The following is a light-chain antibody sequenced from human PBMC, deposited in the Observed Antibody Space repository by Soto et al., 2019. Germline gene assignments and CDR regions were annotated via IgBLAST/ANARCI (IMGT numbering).Light chain of an antibody. CDR3: SSYTNSSTRV. J-gene: IGLJ3*02. CDR1: SSDVGGYNY. V-gene: IGLV2-14*01. Sequence: QSALTQPASVSGSPGQSITISCTGTSSDVGGYNYVSWYQQHPGKAPKLMIYEVSNRPSGVSNRFSGSKSGNTASLTISGLQAEDEADYYCSSYTNSSTRVFGGWTKVTVL. CDR2: EVS.